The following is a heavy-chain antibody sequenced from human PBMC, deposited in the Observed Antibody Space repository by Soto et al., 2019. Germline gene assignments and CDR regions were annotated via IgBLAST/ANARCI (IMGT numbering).Heavy chain of an antibody. D-gene: IGHD3-3*01. V-gene: IGHV3-30*18. CDR2: ISKEGNA. CDR3: TKDNGDGVDFWRGSPYHNYYGWDV. Sequence: MQLVESGGGVVQTGRSLRLSCTASGFTFRNYGMHWVRQAPGKGPAWVGVISKEGNALYSDSVKGRFTSSRDNSRNTLFLQMNNLRPEDTAVYYCTKDNGDGVDFWRGSPYHNYYGWDVWGQGTTVTVSS. CDR1: GFTFRNYG. J-gene: IGHJ6*02.